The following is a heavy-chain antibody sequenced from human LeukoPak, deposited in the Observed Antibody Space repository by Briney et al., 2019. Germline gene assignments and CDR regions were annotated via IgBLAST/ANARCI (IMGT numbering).Heavy chain of an antibody. CDR2: IRYDGSNK. J-gene: IGHJ3*02. CDR3: ASLIGGSYYDSSGYRFAFDI. CDR1: GFTFSSYG. Sequence: TGGSLRLSCAASGFTFSSYGMHWVRQAPGKGLEWVAFIRYDGSNKYYADSVKGRFTISRDNSKNTLYLQMNSLRAEDTAVYYCASLIGGSYYDSSGYRFAFDIWGQGTMVTVSS. D-gene: IGHD3-22*01. V-gene: IGHV3-30*02.